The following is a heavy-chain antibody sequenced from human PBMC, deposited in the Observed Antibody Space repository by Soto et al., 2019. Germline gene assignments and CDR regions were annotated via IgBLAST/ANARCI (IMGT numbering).Heavy chain of an antibody. Sequence: GGSLRLSCAASGFTFSSYQMNWVRQAPGKGLEWVANIKQDGSEKYYVDSVKGRFTISRDNAKNSLYLQMNSLGAEDTAVYYCARVAPYYYGSGSYYFDYWGQGTLVTVSS. CDR1: GFTFSSYQ. V-gene: IGHV3-7*01. CDR3: ARVAPYYYGSGSYYFDY. D-gene: IGHD3-10*01. CDR2: IKQDGSEK. J-gene: IGHJ4*02.